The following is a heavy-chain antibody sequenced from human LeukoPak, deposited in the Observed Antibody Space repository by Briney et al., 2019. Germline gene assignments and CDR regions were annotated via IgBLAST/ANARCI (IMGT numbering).Heavy chain of an antibody. CDR2: IYRDGNT. CDR1: GYSISSGYY. Sequence: SETLSLTCTVSGYSISSGYYWGWIRQPPGKGLEWVANIYRDGNTYYSPSLKSRVTISVDTSKNQFYLRLSSVTAADTAVYYCARDTIFQPYSSPYYFDYWGQGTLVTVSS. D-gene: IGHD6-13*01. V-gene: IGHV4-38-2*02. CDR3: ARDTIFQPYSSPYYFDY. J-gene: IGHJ4*02.